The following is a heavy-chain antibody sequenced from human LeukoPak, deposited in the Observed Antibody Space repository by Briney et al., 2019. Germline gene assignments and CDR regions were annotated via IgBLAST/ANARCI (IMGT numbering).Heavy chain of an antibody. CDR3: AKWSRGFTDP. CDR2: ISGSGGST. V-gene: IGHV3-23*01. D-gene: IGHD3-3*01. J-gene: IGHJ5*02. CDR1: GFTVSSNY. Sequence: PGGSLRLSCAASGFTVSSNYMSWVRQAPGKGLEWVSAISGSGGSTYYADSVKGRFTISRDNSKNTLYLQMNSLRAEDTAVYYCAKWSRGFTDPWGQGTLVTVSS.